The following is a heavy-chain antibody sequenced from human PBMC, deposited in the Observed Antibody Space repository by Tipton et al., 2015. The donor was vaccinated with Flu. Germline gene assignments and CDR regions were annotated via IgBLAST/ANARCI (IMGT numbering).Heavy chain of an antibody. CDR3: ARVGLGLGAFDI. CDR2: IYYSGST. J-gene: IGHJ3*02. Sequence: TLSLTCTVSGGSISSGGYYWSWIRQHPGKGLEWIGYIYYSGSTYYNPSLKSRVTISVDTSKNQFSLKLSSVTAADTAVYYCARVGLGLGAFDIWGQGTMVTVSS. CDR1: GGSISSGGYY. V-gene: IGHV4-31*03. D-gene: IGHD7-27*01.